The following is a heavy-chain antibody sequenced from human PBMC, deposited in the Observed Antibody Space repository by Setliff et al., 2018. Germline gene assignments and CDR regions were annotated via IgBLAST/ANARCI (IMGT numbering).Heavy chain of an antibody. V-gene: IGHV1-69*05. CDR1: GGTFRSYG. CDR2: TIPSFGST. D-gene: IGHD3-22*01. CDR3: ARVPQEALYYYDRGHYIDY. J-gene: IGHJ4*02. Sequence: SVNVSCKTSGGTFRSYGISWVRQAPGQGLEWMGGTIPSFGSTNYAQKFQDRVTITTDESTSTAYMELNSLTSEDTAVYYCARVPQEALYYYDRGHYIDYWGQGTLVTVSS.